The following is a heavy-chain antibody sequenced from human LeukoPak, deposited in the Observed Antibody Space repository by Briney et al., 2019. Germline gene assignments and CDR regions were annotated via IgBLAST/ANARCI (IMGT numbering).Heavy chain of an antibody. V-gene: IGHV3-33*06. Sequence: QPARSLRPSCAASGFTFSSYGMHWVRQAPGEGLEWVAVIWYDGSNKFYSDSVKVRFTISRDNSKNTLYLQMNSLGAEDPAVYYCAKDSGIGRYYQISHYIAYWGLGTLVSVSS. CDR3: AKDSGIGRYYQISHYIAY. D-gene: IGHD1-26*01. J-gene: IGHJ4*02. CDR2: IWYDGSNK. CDR1: GFTFSSYG.